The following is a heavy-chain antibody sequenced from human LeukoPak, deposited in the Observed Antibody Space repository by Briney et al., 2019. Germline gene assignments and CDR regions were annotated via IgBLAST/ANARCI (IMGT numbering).Heavy chain of an antibody. CDR3: ARRPQSYIDV. V-gene: IGHV4-59*08. Sequence: SETLSLTCTVSGGSISPYYWNWIRQTPGKGLEWIGHIYYTGGTNYNPSLKSRLTISLDTSKNQFSLNLSSVTAADTAVYYCARRPQSYIDVWGKGTTVTVSS. CDR2: IYYTGGT. CDR1: GGSISPYY. J-gene: IGHJ6*03.